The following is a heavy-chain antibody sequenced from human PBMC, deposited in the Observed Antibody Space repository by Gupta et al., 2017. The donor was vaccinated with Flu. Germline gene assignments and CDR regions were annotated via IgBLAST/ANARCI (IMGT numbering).Heavy chain of an antibody. J-gene: IGHJ4*02. CDR2: IWYDGSKE. CDR1: GFTFSGNA. V-gene: IGHV3-33*01. CDR3: ARDFCSSTSCYSFHFDY. Sequence: QPGRPLRLSCAASGFTFSGNAMHWVRQAPGKGLEWVAIIWYDGSKEYYADSVKGRCSISRDNSKNILYLQMNSLRAEDTAVYYCARDFCSSTSCYSFHFDYWGQGALVTVSS. D-gene: IGHD2-2*01.